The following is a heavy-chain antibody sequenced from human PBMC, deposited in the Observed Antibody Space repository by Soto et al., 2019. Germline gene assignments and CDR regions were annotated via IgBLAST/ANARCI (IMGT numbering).Heavy chain of an antibody. J-gene: IGHJ4*02. Sequence: PGGSLRLSCAASGFTFSSYAMSWVRQAPGKGLEWVSAISGSGGSTYYADSVKGRFTISRDNSKNTLYLQMNSLRAEDTAVYYCAKVLIGRTIVALPGGFDYWGQGTLVTVSS. D-gene: IGHD3-22*01. CDR2: ISGSGGST. CDR3: AKVLIGRTIVALPGGFDY. V-gene: IGHV3-23*01. CDR1: GFTFSSYA.